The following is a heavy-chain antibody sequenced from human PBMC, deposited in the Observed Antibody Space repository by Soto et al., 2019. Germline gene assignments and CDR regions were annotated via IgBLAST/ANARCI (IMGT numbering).Heavy chain of an antibody. D-gene: IGHD6-19*01. CDR3: ARGVGVYSSGWYPTWFDP. J-gene: IGHJ5*02. V-gene: IGHV1-18*01. CDR2: ISAYNGNT. Sequence: QVQLVQSGAEVKKPGASVKVSCKASGYTFTSYGISWVRQAPGQGLEWMGWISAYNGNTNYAQKLQGRVTMTTDTXTXTXXVELRSLRSDDTAVYYCARGVGVYSSGWYPTWFDPWGQGTLVTVSS. CDR1: GYTFTSYG.